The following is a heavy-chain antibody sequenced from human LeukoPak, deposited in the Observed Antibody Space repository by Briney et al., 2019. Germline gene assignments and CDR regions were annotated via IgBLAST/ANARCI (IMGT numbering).Heavy chain of an antibody. CDR3: ARVPISTTARGYFDY. CDR1: AGSVSSGSYY. J-gene: IGHJ4*02. D-gene: IGHD4-17*01. CDR2: IYYSGST. V-gene: IGHV4-61*01. Sequence: SGTLSLTCTVSAGSVSSGSYYWSWIRQPPGKGLEWIGYIYYSGSTTYNPSLKSRVTMSVDTSKNKFSLKLNSLTAADTAVYYCARVPISTTARGYFDYWGQGTLVTVSS.